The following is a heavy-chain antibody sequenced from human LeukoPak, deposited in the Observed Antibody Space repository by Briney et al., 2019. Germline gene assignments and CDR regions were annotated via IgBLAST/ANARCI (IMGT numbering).Heavy chain of an antibody. D-gene: IGHD6-19*01. V-gene: IGHV3-30*18. CDR2: ISYDGSNK. J-gene: IGHJ4*02. Sequence: GGSLRLSCAASGFTFSSYGMHWVRQAPGKGLEWVAVISYDGSNKYYADSVKGRFSISRDNSKNTLYLQMNSLRAEDTAVYYCAKDNSSGFDYWGQGTLVTVSS. CDR3: AKDNSSGFDY. CDR1: GFTFSSYG.